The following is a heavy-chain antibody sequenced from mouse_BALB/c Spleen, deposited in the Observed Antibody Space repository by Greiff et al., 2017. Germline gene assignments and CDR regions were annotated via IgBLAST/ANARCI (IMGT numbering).Heavy chain of an antibody. Sequence: VQLQQSGAELATPGASVKMSCKASGYTFTSYWMHWVKQRPGQGLEWIGYINPSTGYTEYNQKFKDKATLTADKSSSTAYMQLSSLTSEDSAVYYCARGEYALAYWGQGTLVTVSA. CDR3: ARGEYALAY. D-gene: IGHD2-10*02. V-gene: IGHV1-4*01. CDR2: INPSTGYT. J-gene: IGHJ3*01. CDR1: GYTFTSYW.